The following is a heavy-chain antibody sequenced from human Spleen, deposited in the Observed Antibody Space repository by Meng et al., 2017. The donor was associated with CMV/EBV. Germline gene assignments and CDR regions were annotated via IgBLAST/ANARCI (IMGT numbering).Heavy chain of an antibody. V-gene: IGHV3-21*01. D-gene: IGHD3-10*01. CDR3: GLGELQL. CDR2: ISSGSEYI. Sequence: GESLKISCAASGFTFSSYRMNWVRQAPGKGLEWVSFISSGSEYIYYSDSVKGRFTISRDNAKNSVYLQMNTLRPEDTAVYYCGLGELQLWGQGTLVTVSS. J-gene: IGHJ4*02. CDR1: GFTFSSYR.